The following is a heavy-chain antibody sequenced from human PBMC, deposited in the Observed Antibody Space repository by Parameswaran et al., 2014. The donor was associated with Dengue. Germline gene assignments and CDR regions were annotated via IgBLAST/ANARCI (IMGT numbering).Heavy chain of an antibody. CDR2: ISGSGGST. J-gene: IGHJ4*02. D-gene: IGHD3-22*01. Sequence: VRQAPGKGLEWVSAISGSGGSTYYADSVKGRFTISRDNSKNTLYLQMNSLRAEDTAVYYCAKLYYYDSSGYYEEDYWGQGTLVTVSS. V-gene: IGHV3-23*01. CDR3: AKLYYYDSSGYYEEDY.